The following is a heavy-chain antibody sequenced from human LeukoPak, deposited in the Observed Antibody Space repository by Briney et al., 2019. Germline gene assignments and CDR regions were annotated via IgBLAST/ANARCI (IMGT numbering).Heavy chain of an antibody. D-gene: IGHD5-24*01. V-gene: IGHV4-39*01. Sequence: RPSETLSLTCTVSGGSFSIHNYYWTWIRQPPGKGLEWIGSIYYDGSTYYYPSLKSRVTISADTSKIQFSLKLSSVTAADTAVYFCGRRHRDGYTDPWGQGILVTVSS. CDR1: GGSFSIHNYY. CDR2: IYYDGST. J-gene: IGHJ5*02. CDR3: GRRHRDGYTDP.